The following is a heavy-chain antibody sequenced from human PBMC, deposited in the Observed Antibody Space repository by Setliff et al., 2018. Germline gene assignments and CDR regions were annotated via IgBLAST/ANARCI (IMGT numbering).Heavy chain of an antibody. CDR2: IYYSGST. CDR3: ARYVVVLPTAAHRLKYYYYYMDV. J-gene: IGHJ6*03. CDR1: GGSISSSSYY. D-gene: IGHD2-2*01. V-gene: IGHV4-39*01. Sequence: SETLSLTCTVSGGSISSSSYYWGWLRQPPGKVLEWIGGIYYSGSTYYNCSLKSPVTISVAASKNQFSLKLSSVTAADTAVYYCARYVVVLPTAAHRLKYYYYYMDVWGKGTKVTVSS.